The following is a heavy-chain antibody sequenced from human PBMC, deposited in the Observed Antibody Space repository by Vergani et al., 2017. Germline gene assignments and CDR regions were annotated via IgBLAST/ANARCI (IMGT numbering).Heavy chain of an antibody. V-gene: IGHV3-21*01. CDR2: ISSSSSYI. J-gene: IGHJ4*02. CDR1: GFTFSSYA. CDR3: ARDGVVIDY. Sequence: EVQLLESGGGLVQPGGSLRLSCAASGFTFSSYAMSWVRQAPGKGLEWVSSISSSSSYIYYADSVKGRFTISRDNAKNSLYLQMNSLRAEDTAVYYCARDGVVIDYWGQGTLVTVSS. D-gene: IGHD3-3*01.